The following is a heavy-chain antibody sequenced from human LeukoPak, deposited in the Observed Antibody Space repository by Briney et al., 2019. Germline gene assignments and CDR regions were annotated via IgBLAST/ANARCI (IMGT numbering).Heavy chain of an antibody. J-gene: IGHJ3*02. CDR2: IIPIFGTA. CDR3: ARDPGAVAGIGRAFDI. V-gene: IGHV1-69*13. Sequence: SVKVSCKASGGTFSSYAISWVRQAPGQGLEWMGGIIPIFGTANYAQKFQGRVTITADESTSTAYMELSSLRSEDTAVYYCARDPGAVAGIGRAFDIWGQGTMVTVSS. CDR1: GGTFSSYA. D-gene: IGHD6-19*01.